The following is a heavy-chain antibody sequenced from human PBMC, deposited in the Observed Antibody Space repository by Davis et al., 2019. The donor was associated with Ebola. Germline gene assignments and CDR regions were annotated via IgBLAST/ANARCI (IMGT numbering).Heavy chain of an antibody. D-gene: IGHD2-15*01. V-gene: IGHV3-23*01. J-gene: IGHJ4*02. CDR3: ARYCHYPDCSYFDF. Sequence: GESLKISCAASGFIVSSNYMSWVRQAPGKGLEWVSTVSGSGGHTHYSDSVRGRFTISRDNSKNTLYLQMNSLRAEDTATYYCARYCHYPDCSYFDFWGQGTVVAVSS. CDR2: VSGSGGHT. CDR1: GFIVSSNY.